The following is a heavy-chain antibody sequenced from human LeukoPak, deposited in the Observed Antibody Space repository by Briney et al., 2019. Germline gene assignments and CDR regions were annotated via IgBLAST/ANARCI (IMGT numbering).Heavy chain of an antibody. D-gene: IGHD7-27*01. CDR2: INWDSSTI. CDR1: GFPLEDYT. V-gene: IGHV3-43*01. J-gene: IGHJ4*02. Sequence: GGSLRLSCAASGFPLEDYTMHWVRQAPGKGLEWVCHINWDSSTIDYADAVKGRFTVSRDNSKNSLYLQMNSLQSEDTAFYYCAKDAGNLGYSNSWGQGTLVTVSS. CDR3: AKDAGNLGYSNS.